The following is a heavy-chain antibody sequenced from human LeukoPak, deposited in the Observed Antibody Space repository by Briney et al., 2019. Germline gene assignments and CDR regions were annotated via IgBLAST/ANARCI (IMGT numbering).Heavy chain of an antibody. CDR2: ISPDSNNT. CDR1: GYTFSNYG. CDR3: ARSGFLEWLEFDY. V-gene: IGHV1-18*01. Sequence: ASVKVSCKASGYTFSNYGVTWVRQAPGQGLEWMGWISPDSNNTNYAQKFQGRVTMTTDTSTSTAYMELRSPRSDDTAVYYCARSGFLEWLEFDYWGQGTLVTVSS. D-gene: IGHD3-3*01. J-gene: IGHJ4*02.